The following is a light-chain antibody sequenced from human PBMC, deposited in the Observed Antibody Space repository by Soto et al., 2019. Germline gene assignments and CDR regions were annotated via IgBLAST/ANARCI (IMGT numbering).Light chain of an antibody. CDR2: EDS. J-gene: IGLJ1*01. Sequence: QSVLTQPASVSGSPGQSITISCTGTSSDVGGYNYVSWYQQHPGKAPKLMIYEDSNRPSGVSNRFSGSKSGNTASLTISGLQAEDEADYYCSSYTSSSTLVCGTGTKVTVL. CDR1: SSDVGGYNY. CDR3: SSYTSSSTLV. V-gene: IGLV2-14*01.